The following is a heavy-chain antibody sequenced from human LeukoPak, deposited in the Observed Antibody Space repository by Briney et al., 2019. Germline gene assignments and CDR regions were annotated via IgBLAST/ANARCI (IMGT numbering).Heavy chain of an antibody. CDR1: GCTFTSYD. CDR2: MNPNSGNT. Sequence: ASVKVSCKASGCTFTSYDINWVRQATGQGLEWMGWMNPNSGNTGYAQKFQGRVTMTRNTSISTAYMELSSLRSEDTAVYYCARVDGDYAVYNWFDPWGQGTLVTVSS. J-gene: IGHJ5*02. V-gene: IGHV1-8*01. CDR3: ARVDGDYAVYNWFDP. D-gene: IGHD4-17*01.